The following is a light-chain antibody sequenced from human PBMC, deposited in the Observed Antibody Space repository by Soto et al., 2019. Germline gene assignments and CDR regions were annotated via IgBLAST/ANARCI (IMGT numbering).Light chain of an antibody. J-gene: IGKJ1*01. CDR2: KVS. CDR3: QQYNSNSWT. V-gene: IGKV1-5*03. Sequence: DIQMTQSPSTLSASVGDRVTITCRASQSLNNWLAWFQQKPGKAPKVLIYKVSNLESGVPSRFSGSGSGTEFTLTNSSLQPDDFATYYCQQYNSNSWTFGQGTKVEIK. CDR1: QSLNNW.